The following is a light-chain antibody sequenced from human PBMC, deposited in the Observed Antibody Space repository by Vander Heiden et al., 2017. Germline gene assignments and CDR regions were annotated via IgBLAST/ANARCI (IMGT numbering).Light chain of an antibody. CDR3: SSYTSSSTLV. V-gene: IGLV2-14*01. CDR2: DVS. CDR1: SSDVGGYNF. J-gene: IGLJ2*01. Sequence: QSALTQPASVSGSPRQSSTISCTGTSSDVGGYNFVSWYQQHPGKAPKLMIYDVSNRPSGVSNRFSGSKSGNTASLTISGLQAEDEADYYCSSYTSSSTLVFGGGTKLTVL.